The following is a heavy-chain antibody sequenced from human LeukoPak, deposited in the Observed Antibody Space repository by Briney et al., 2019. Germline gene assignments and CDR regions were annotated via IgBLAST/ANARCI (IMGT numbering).Heavy chain of an antibody. V-gene: IGHV3-23*01. Sequence: GGSLRLSCAASGFTFSIYAMSWVRQAPGKGLEWVSTVSGSGHSTFYADSVKGRFTISRDNAKNSLYLQMNSLRAEDTAVYYCATLPAATYDYYYYYMDVWGKGTTVTISS. CDR1: GFTFSIYA. J-gene: IGHJ6*03. CDR3: ATLPAATYDYYYYYMDV. D-gene: IGHD2-2*01. CDR2: VSGSGHST.